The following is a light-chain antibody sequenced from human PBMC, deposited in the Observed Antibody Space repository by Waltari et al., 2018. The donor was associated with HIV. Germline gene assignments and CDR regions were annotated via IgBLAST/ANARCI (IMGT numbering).Light chain of an antibody. CDR1: SSDVGSYNL. J-gene: IGLJ1*01. CDR3: CSYAGSSTFYV. Sequence: QSALTQPASVSGSPGPSITISCTATSSDVGSYNLVPWYQQHPGKAPKLMIYEVSKRPSGVSNRFSGSKSGNTASLTISGLQAEDEADYYCCSYAGSSTFYVFGTGTKVTVL. V-gene: IGLV2-23*02. CDR2: EVS.